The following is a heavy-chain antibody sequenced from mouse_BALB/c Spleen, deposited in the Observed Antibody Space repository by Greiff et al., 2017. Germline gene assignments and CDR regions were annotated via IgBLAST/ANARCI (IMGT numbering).Heavy chain of an antibody. J-gene: IGHJ3*01. CDR2: LNPGSGGT. Sequence: VQLHQSGAELVRPGTSVKVSCKASGYSFTNYLIEWVKQRPGPGLEWIGVLNPGSGGTNSNEKFKGKATLTADKSSSPAYMQLSSLTSDDSAVYFCARWDYDYDEAYWGQGTRGTVSA. V-gene: IGHV1-54*01. CDR3: ARWDYDYDEAY. CDR1: GYSFTNYL. D-gene: IGHD2-4*01.